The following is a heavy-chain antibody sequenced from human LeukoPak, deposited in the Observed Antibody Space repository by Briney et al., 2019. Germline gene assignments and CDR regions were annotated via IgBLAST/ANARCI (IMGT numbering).Heavy chain of an antibody. CDR2: ISSSSSTI. J-gene: IGHJ6*02. CDR3: ARDCSSTSCYLRPYYYGMDV. CDR1: GFTFSSYS. V-gene: IGHV3-48*01. Sequence: GGSLRLSCAASGFTFSSYSMNWVRQAPGKGLEWVSYISSSSSTIYYADSVKGRFTISRDNAKNSLYLQMNSLRAEDTAVYYCARDCSSTSCYLRPYYYGMDVWGQGTTVTVSS. D-gene: IGHD2-2*01.